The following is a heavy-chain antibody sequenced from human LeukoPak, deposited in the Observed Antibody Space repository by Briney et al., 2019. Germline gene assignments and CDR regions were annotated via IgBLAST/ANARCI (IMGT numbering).Heavy chain of an antibody. V-gene: IGHV4-39*01. CDR3: ERGQDQLLTLDP. Sequence: PSETLSLTCTVSGGSISSSTDYWGWIRQPPGKGLEWIGSIYYGGSTYYNPSLKSPVTISVDTSKRQFSLKLSSVTDADTAVYYCERGQDQLLTLDPWGQRTLVTVSS. J-gene: IGHJ5*02. CDR1: GGSISSSTDY. CDR2: IYYGGST. D-gene: IGHD2-2*01.